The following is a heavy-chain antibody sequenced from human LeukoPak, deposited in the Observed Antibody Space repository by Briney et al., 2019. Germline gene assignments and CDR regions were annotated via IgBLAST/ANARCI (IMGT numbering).Heavy chain of an antibody. CDR1: GYTFTTYY. CDR2: ISAYNGNT. V-gene: IGHV1-18*01. Sequence: GASVKVSCKASGYTFTTYYISWVRQAPGQGLEWMGWISAYNGNTNYAQRLQGRVTMTTDTSTSTAYMELRSLTSDDTAVYYCARVPSGGPFDYWGQGTLVTVSS. CDR3: ARVPSGGPFDY. D-gene: IGHD2-15*01. J-gene: IGHJ4*02.